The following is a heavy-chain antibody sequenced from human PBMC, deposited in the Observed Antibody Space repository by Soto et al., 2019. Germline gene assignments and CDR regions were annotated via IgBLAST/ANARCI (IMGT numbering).Heavy chain of an antibody. J-gene: IGHJ4*02. D-gene: IGHD1-26*01. CDR3: GRVGATIPIFDY. Sequence: SETLSLTCTVSGGSISSSSYYWGWIRQPPGKGLEWIGSIYYSGSTYYNPSLKSRVTISVDTSKNQFSLKLSSVTAADTAVYYCGRVGATIPIFDYWGQGTLVTVSS. CDR1: GGSISSSSYY. V-gene: IGHV4-39*01. CDR2: IYYSGST.